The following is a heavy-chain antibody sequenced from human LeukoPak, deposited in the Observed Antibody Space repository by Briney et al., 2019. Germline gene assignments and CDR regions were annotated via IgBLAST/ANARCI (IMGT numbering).Heavy chain of an antibody. J-gene: IGHJ4*02. CDR3: ARGGIKVLYEANDY. CDR2: ISYDGSNK. CDR1: EFTFSSYA. D-gene: IGHD5/OR15-5a*01. Sequence: PGGSLRLSCAASEFTFSSYAMHWVRQAPGKGLEWVAVISYDGSNKYYADSVKGRFAISRDNSKNTLYLQMNSLRAEDTAVYYCARGGIKVLYEANDYWGQGTLVTVSS. V-gene: IGHV3-30*09.